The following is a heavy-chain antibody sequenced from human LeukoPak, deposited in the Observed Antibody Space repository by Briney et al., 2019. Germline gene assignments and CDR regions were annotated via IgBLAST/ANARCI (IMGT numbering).Heavy chain of an antibody. D-gene: IGHD3-22*01. CDR3: ARDPEHYYDSSGYYYGSYFDY. CDR1: GFTFSSYA. CDR2: IPYDGSNK. V-gene: IGHV3-30*04. Sequence: GGSLRLSCAASGFTFSSYAMHWVRQAPGKGLEGVAVIPYDGSNKYYADSVKGRFTISRDNSKNTLYLQMNSLRAEDTAVYYCARDPEHYYDSSGYYYGSYFDYWGQGTLVTVSS. J-gene: IGHJ4*02.